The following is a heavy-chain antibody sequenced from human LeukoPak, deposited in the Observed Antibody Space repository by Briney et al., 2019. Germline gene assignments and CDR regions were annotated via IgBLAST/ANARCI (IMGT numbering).Heavy chain of an antibody. CDR3: ARHPEGYTFDY. Sequence: GEALKISCRGSGYSFTNYWIGWVRQMPGKGLEWMGIIYPGDSDTRYSPSFQGQVTISADKSIRTAYLQWSSLKASDTAMYYCARHPEGYTFDYWGQGTLVTVSS. J-gene: IGHJ4*02. CDR1: GYSFTNYW. V-gene: IGHV5-51*01. CDR2: IYPGDSDT. D-gene: IGHD5-24*01.